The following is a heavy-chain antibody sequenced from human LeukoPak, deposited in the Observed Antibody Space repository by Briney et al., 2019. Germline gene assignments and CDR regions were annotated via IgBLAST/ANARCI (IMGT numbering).Heavy chain of an antibody. CDR2: IWYDESNK. J-gene: IGHJ4*02. CDR1: GFTFRSYG. V-gene: IGHV3-33*01. Sequence: GGSLRLSCAASGFTFRSYGMHWVRQAPGKGLEWVAVIWYDESNKSYADSVKGRFTISGDNSKNTLYLQMNSLRAEDTAVYYCARDLASSSYAEFDYWGQGTLVTVSS. D-gene: IGHD1-26*01. CDR3: ARDLASSSYAEFDY.